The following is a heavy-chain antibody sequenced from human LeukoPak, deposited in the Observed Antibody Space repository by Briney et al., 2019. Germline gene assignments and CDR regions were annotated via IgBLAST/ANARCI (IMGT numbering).Heavy chain of an antibody. V-gene: IGHV1-69*13. D-gene: IGHD3-22*01. J-gene: IGHJ4*02. CDR3: ARDASIHDSSSYYFLW. Sequence: SVKVSCKASGGTFSRSAVNWVRQAPGQGLEWMGGIIPMFRTANYAQKFRGRVTITADESTSTAYMALNSLRSEDTAVYYCARDASIHDSSSYYFLWWGQGTLVTVSS. CDR1: GGTFSRSA. CDR2: IIPMFRTA.